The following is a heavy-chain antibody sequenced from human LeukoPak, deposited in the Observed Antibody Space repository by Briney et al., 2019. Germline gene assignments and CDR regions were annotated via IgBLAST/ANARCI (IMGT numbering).Heavy chain of an antibody. D-gene: IGHD3-3*01. Sequence: SETLSLTCTVSGGSISSYYWSWIRQPPGKGPECIEYIYTSGSTNYNPSLKSRVTISVDTSKNQFSLKLSSVTAADTAVYYCARHPSLTIFGGGYFDYWGQGTLITVSS. CDR1: GGSISSYY. CDR3: ARHPSLTIFGGGYFDY. V-gene: IGHV4-4*09. CDR2: IYTSGST. J-gene: IGHJ4*02.